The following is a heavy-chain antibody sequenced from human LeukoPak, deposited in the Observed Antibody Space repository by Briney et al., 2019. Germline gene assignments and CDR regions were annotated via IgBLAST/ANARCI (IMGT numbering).Heavy chain of an antibody. CDR1: GGSISSGSYY. V-gene: IGHV4-61*02. D-gene: IGHD2-2*01. Sequence: NPSQTPSLTCTVSGGSISSGSYYWSWIRQPAGKGLEWIGRIYTSGSTNYNPSLKSRVTISVDTSKNQFSLKLSSVTAADTAVYYCARALGYCTSTSCSDHFDYWGQGTLVTVSS. J-gene: IGHJ4*02. CDR3: ARALGYCTSTSCSDHFDY. CDR2: IYTSGST.